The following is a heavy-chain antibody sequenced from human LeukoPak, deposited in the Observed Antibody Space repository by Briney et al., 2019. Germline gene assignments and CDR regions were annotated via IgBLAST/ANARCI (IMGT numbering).Heavy chain of an antibody. CDR3: ARRRIRYFDWASPEGGNFDY. D-gene: IGHD3-9*01. V-gene: IGHV4-39*01. CDR2: IYYSGST. CDR1: GGSISSSSYY. Sequence: SETLSLTCTVSGGSISSSSYYWGWIRQPPGKGLEWIGSIYYSGSTYYNPSLKSRVTISVDTSKNQFSLKLSSVTAADTAVYYCARRRIRYFDWASPEGGNFDYWGQGTLVTVSS. J-gene: IGHJ4*02.